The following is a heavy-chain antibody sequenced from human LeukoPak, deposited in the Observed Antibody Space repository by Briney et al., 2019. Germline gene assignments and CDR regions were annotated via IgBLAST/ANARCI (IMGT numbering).Heavy chain of an antibody. J-gene: IGHJ4*02. D-gene: IGHD2-15*01. CDR2: INPNSGGT. Sequence: ASVKVSCKASGYTFTGYYMHWVRQAPGQGLEGMGWINPNSGGTNYAQKFQGRVTMTRDTSISTAYMELSRLRSDDTAVYYCARGWQLLLLPDFDYWGQGTLVTVSS. CDR1: GYTFTGYY. CDR3: ARGWQLLLLPDFDY. V-gene: IGHV1-2*02.